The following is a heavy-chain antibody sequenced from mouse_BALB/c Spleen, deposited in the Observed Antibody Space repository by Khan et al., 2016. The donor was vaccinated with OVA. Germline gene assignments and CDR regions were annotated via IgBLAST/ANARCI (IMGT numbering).Heavy chain of an antibody. CDR1: GFTFSTYG. CDR2: VSTGGSYT. V-gene: IGHV5-6*01. D-gene: IGHD1-1*01. CDR3: TRLAYYYDSEGLAY. J-gene: IGHJ3*01. Sequence: EVELVESGGDLVKPGGSLKLSCAASGFTFSTYGMSWVRQTPDKRLEWVATVSTGGSYTYYPASVKGRFTIPRDNAKNTLYLQMSSLKSEDTAMFYCTRLAYYYDSEGLAYWGQGTLVTVSA.